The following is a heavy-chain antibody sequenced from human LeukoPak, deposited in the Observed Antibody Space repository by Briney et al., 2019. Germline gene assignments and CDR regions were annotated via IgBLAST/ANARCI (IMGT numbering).Heavy chain of an antibody. CDR2: MNPNSGNT. V-gene: IGHV1-8*01. Sequence: ASVKVSCKASGYTFTSYDINWVRQATGQGLEWMGWMNPNSGNTGYAQKFQGRVTMTRNTSIGTAYMELSSLRSEDTAVYYCARGDLLWFGELLPFDYWGQGTLVTVSS. CDR1: GYTFTSYD. D-gene: IGHD3-10*01. J-gene: IGHJ4*02. CDR3: ARGDLLWFGELLPFDY.